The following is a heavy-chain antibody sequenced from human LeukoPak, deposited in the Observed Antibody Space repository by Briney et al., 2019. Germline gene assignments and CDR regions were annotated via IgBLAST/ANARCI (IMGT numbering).Heavy chain of an antibody. Sequence: GGSLRLSCAASGFTLSDYYMNWVRQAPGKGLEWVGYISPTTTITGYADSVKGRFTISRDNAKNSLYLQMNSLRAEDTAVYYCASSGSYRFDYWGQGTLVTVSS. CDR1: GFTLSDYY. CDR3: ASSGSYRFDY. CDR2: ISPTTTIT. J-gene: IGHJ4*02. D-gene: IGHD1-26*01. V-gene: IGHV3-11*06.